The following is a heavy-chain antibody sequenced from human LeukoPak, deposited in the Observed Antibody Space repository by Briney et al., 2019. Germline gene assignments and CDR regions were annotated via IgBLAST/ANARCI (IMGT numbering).Heavy chain of an antibody. CDR1: GGSVSSGTYS. CDR3: ASGGKGFDY. D-gene: IGHD2-15*01. Sequence: SETLSLTCAVSGGSVSSGTYSWSWIRQPPGKGLEWIGYIYHSGSTNYNPSLKSRVTISVDKSKNQFSLKLSSVTAADTAVYYCASGGKGFDYWGQGTLVTVSS. CDR2: IYHSGST. J-gene: IGHJ4*02. V-gene: IGHV4-30-2*01.